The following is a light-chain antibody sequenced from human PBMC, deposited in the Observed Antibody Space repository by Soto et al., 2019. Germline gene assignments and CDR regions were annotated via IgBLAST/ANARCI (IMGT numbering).Light chain of an antibody. J-gene: IGKJ4*01. CDR2: AAS. V-gene: IGKV1-9*01. Sequence: IQLTQSPSSLSASVGDRVTITCRASQGISSYLAWYQQKPGKAPKLLIYAASTLQSGVPSRFSGSGSGTDFTLTISRLQPEDFSTYYCQQLSTSPLTFGGGTKVDIK. CDR1: QGISSY. CDR3: QQLSTSPLT.